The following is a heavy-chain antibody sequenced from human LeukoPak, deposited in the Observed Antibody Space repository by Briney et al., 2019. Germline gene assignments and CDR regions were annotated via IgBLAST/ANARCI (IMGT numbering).Heavy chain of an antibody. CDR3: AATYYDILTGEAFFDY. CDR1: GGTFSSYA. J-gene: IGHJ4*02. D-gene: IGHD3-9*01. CDR2: IIPIFGTA. Sequence: ASVKVSCKASGGTFSSYAISWVRQAPGQGLEWMGGIIPIFGTANYAQKFQGRVTITTDESTSTAYMELSSLRSEDTAVYYCAATYYDILTGEAFFDYWGQGTLVTVSS. V-gene: IGHV1-69*05.